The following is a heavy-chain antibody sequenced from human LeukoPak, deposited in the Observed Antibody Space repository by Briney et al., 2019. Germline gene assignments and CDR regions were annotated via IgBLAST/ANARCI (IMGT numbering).Heavy chain of an antibody. D-gene: IGHD2-15*01. CDR2: INHSGST. J-gene: IGHJ6*04. CDR1: GGSFSGYY. CDR3: VRRILMDV. Sequence: SETLSLTCAVYGGSFSGYYWSWIRQPPGKGLEWIGEINHSGSTNYNPSLKSRVTISGDTSKNQFSLKLSSVTAADTAVYYCVRRILMDVWGKGTTVTVSS. V-gene: IGHV4-34*01.